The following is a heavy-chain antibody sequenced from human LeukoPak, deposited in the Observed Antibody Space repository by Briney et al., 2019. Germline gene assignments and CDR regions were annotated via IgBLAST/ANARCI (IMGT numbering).Heavy chain of an antibody. J-gene: IGHJ4*02. CDR2: ISYDGSNK. D-gene: IGHD3-3*01. Sequence: PGGSLRLSCAASGFTFSSYGMHWVRQAPGKGLEWVAVISYDGSNKYYADSVKGRFTISRDNSKNTLYLQMNSLRAEDTAVYYCAKEGPTNSYYDFWSGYSDYWGQGTLVTVS. CDR3: AKEGPTNSYYDFWSGYSDY. CDR1: GFTFSSYG. V-gene: IGHV3-30*18.